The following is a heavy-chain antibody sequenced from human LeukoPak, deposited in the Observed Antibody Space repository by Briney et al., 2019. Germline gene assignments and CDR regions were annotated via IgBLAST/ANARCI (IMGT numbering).Heavy chain of an antibody. CDR1: GFTFGDYG. J-gene: IGHJ6*02. Sequence: GGSLRLSCTASGFTFGDYGMSWVRQAPGKGLEWVSTISSSRSSYIYYADSVKGRFTISRDNAKNSLYLQMNSLRAEDTAVYYCAKDESSTSFPGPLSYYYGMDVWGQGTTVTVSS. V-gene: IGHV3-21*01. CDR2: ISSSRSSYI. CDR3: AKDESSTSFPGPLSYYYGMDV. D-gene: IGHD2-2*01.